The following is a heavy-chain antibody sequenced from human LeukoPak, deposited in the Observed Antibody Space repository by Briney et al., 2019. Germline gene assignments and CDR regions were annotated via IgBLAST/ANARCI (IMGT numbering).Heavy chain of an antibody. Sequence: GGSLRLSCVASGFTFSSYSMNWVRQAPGKGLEWVAIISYDGSNKYYADSVKGRFTISRDNSKNTLYLQMNSLRTEDTAVYYCAKDRYSTHNWFDPWGQGTLVTVSS. CDR3: AKDRYSTHNWFDP. CDR2: ISYDGSNK. J-gene: IGHJ5*02. CDR1: GFTFSSYS. D-gene: IGHD5-12*01. V-gene: IGHV3-30*18.